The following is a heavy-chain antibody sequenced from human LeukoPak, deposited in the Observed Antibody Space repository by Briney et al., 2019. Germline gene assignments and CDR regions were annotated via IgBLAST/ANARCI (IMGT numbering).Heavy chain of an antibody. D-gene: IGHD3-16*01. CDR2: VYTSGST. J-gene: IGHJ5*02. Sequence: SETLSPTCTVSGGSISGYYWSWIRQPAGKGLEWIGRVYTSGSTDYNPSLKSRVTMPIDTSKNQFSLNLSSVTAADSAVYYCAKSPSGRGGYNWFDPWGQGTLVTVSS. CDR3: AKSPSGRGGYNWFDP. CDR1: GGSISGYY. V-gene: IGHV4-4*07.